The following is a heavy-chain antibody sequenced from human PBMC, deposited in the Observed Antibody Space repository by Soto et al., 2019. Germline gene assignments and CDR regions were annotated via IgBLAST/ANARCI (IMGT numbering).Heavy chain of an antibody. CDR1: GGSISSYY. CDR3: ARHVGIVVVPAEGWFDP. CDR2: IYYSGST. Sequence: TSETLSLTCTVSGGSISSYYWSWIRQPPGKGLEWIGYIYYSGSTNYNPSLKSRVTISVDTSKNQFSLKLSSVTAADTAVYYCARHVGIVVVPAEGWFDPWGQGTLVTVSS. V-gene: IGHV4-59*08. D-gene: IGHD2-2*01. J-gene: IGHJ5*02.